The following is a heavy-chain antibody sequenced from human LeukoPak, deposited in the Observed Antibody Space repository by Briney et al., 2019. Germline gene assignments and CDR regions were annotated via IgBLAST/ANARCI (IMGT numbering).Heavy chain of an antibody. V-gene: IGHV3-30*18. CDR3: AKGGGTMIVVVSSIDY. CDR2: ISYDGSNK. Sequence: GGSLRLPCAASGFTFSSYGMHWVRQAPGKGLEWVAVISYDGSNKYYADSVKGRFTISRDNSKNTLYLQMNSLRAEDTAVYYCAKGGGTMIVVVSSIDYWGQGTLVTVSS. D-gene: IGHD3-22*01. CDR1: GFTFSSYG. J-gene: IGHJ4*02.